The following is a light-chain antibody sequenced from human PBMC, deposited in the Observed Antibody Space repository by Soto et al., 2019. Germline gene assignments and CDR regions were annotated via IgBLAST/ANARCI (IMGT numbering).Light chain of an antibody. CDR2: FNN. Sequence: QSALTQPPSASGTPGLRVTISCSGSSSNIGSNTVNWYKQLPGTAPKLLIYFNNHRPSGVPDRFSGSKSGTSASLAISGLKSEDEADYYCAAWDDSLNGQEVFGGGTKLTVL. CDR1: SSNIGSNT. V-gene: IGLV1-44*01. J-gene: IGLJ2*01. CDR3: AAWDDSLNGQEV.